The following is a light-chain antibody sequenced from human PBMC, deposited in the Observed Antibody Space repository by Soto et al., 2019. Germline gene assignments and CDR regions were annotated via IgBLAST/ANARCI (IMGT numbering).Light chain of an antibody. CDR3: QQYGSSPPRYT. V-gene: IGKV3-20*01. J-gene: IGKJ2*01. CDR1: QSVSSSY. Sequence: EIVLTQSPGTLSLSPGERATLSCRASQSVSSSYLAWYQQKPGQAPRLLIYGASSRATGIPDRFSGSGSGTDLTLTISRLEPEDFAGYYWQQYGSSPPRYTFGQGTKLEIK. CDR2: GAS.